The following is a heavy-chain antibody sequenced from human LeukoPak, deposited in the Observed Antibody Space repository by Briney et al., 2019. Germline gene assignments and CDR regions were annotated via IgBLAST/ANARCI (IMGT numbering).Heavy chain of an antibody. D-gene: IGHD6-13*01. CDR3: ARDQYSSSWYPQYFQH. J-gene: IGHJ1*01. CDR1: GFTFSSYS. V-gene: IGHV3-48*04. Sequence: PGGSLRLSCAASGFTFSSYSMNWVRQAPGKGLEWVSYISSSSSTIYYADSVKGRFTISRDNAKNSLYLQMNSLRAEDTAVYYCARDQYSSSWYPQYFQHWGQGTLVTVSS. CDR2: ISSSSSTI.